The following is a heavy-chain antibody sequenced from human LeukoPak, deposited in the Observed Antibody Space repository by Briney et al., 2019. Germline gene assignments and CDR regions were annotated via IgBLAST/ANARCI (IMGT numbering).Heavy chain of an antibody. CDR3: AKTSWGIVVVPAAIYYYYYGMDV. J-gene: IGHJ6*02. CDR1: GLTFSSYA. CDR2: ISGSGGST. Sequence: PGGSLRLSCAASGLTFSSYAMSWVRQAPGKGLEWVSAISGSGGSTYYADSVKGRFTVPSDNSKNTLYLQMNSLRAEDTAVYYCAKTSWGIVVVPAAIYYYYYGMDVWGQGTTVTVSS. D-gene: IGHD2-2*01. V-gene: IGHV3-23*01.